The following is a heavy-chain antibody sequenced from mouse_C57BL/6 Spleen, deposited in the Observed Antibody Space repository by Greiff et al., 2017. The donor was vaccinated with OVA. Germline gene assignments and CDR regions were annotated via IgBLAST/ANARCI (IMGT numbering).Heavy chain of an antibody. Sequence: QVQLQQPGAELVKPGASVKLSCKASGYTFTSYWMHWVKQRPGQGLEWIGMIHPNSGSTNYNEKFKSKATLTVDKSCTAYMQLSSLTSEDSAVYYCARAGSYYFDYWGQGTTLTVSS. J-gene: IGHJ2*01. CDR2: IHPNSGST. CDR1: GYTFTSYW. CDR3: ARAGSYYFDY. V-gene: IGHV1-64*01.